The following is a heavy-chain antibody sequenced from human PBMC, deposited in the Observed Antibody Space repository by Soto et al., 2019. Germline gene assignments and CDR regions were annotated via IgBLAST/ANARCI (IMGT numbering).Heavy chain of an antibody. V-gene: IGHV5-51*01. Sequence: PGESLKISCKGSGYSFTRYWIGWVRQMPGKGLEWMGIIYPGDSDTRYSPSFQGQVTISADKSISTAYLQWSSLKASDTAMYYCARSGDEWEPSTYLDYWGQGTLVTVSS. CDR2: IYPGDSDT. J-gene: IGHJ4*02. CDR1: GYSFTRYW. CDR3: ARSGDEWEPSTYLDY. D-gene: IGHD1-26*01.